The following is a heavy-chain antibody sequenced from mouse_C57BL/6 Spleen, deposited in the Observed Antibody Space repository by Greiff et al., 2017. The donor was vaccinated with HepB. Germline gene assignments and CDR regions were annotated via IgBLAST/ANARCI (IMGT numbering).Heavy chain of an antibody. CDR2: INPYNGGT. V-gene: IGHV1-19*01. J-gene: IGHJ2*01. Sequence: EVQLQQSGPVLVKPGASVKMSCKASGYTFTDYYMNWVKQSHGKSLEWIGVINPYNGGTSYNQKFKGKATLTVDKSPSTAYMELNSLTSEDSAVYYCARSGDDYDYFDYWGQGTTLTVSS. CDR1: GYTFTDYY. CDR3: ARSGDDYDYFDY. D-gene: IGHD2-4*01.